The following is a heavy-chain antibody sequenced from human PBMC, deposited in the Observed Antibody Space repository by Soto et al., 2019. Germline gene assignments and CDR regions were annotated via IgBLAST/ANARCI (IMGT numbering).Heavy chain of an antibody. D-gene: IGHD5-18*01. CDR3: ARHGGPIQLWLNNWFDP. J-gene: IGHJ5*02. V-gene: IGHV5-10-1*01. CDR2: IDPSDSYT. Sequence: PGESLKISCKGSGYSFTSYWISWVRQMPGKGLEWMGRIDPSDSYTNYSPSFQGHVTISADKSISTAYLQWSSLKASDTAMYYCARHGGPIQLWLNNWFDPWGQGTLVTVS. CDR1: GYSFTSYW.